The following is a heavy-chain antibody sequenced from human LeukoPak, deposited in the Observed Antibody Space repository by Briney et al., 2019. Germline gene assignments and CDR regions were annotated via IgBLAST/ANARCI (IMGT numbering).Heavy chain of an antibody. J-gene: IGHJ4*02. Sequence: SETLSLTCTVSGGSMSSYYWSWIGQPAGKGLEWIGRIYTSGSTNYNPSLKSRVTMSVDTSKKQFSLKMNSVTAADTAVYYCATYEQQLAFDNWGQGTPVTVSS. CDR3: ATYEQQLAFDN. V-gene: IGHV4-4*07. D-gene: IGHD6-13*01. CDR1: GGSMSSYY. CDR2: IYTSGST.